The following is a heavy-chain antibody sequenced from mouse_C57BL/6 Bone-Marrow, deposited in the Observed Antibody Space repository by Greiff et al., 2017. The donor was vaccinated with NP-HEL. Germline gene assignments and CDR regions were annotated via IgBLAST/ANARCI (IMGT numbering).Heavy chain of an antibody. CDR1: GFTFSDYG. CDR3: ARTGHFHY. J-gene: IGHJ2*01. V-gene: IGHV5-17*01. D-gene: IGHD4-1*01. Sequence: EVMLVESGGGLVKPGGSLKLSCAASGFTFSDYGMHWVRQAPEKGLEWVAYISSGSSTIYYADTVKGRFTISRDNAKNTLFLQMTSLRSEDTAMYYCARTGHFHYWGQGTTLTVSS. CDR2: ISSGSSTI.